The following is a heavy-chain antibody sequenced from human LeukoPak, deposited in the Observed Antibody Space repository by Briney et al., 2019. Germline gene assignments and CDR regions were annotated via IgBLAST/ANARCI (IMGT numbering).Heavy chain of an antibody. J-gene: IGHJ4*02. CDR2: IYYSGST. CDR3: ARHFGYSYGYDY. Sequence: KPSETLSLTCTVPGGSISSYYWSWIRQPPGKGLEWIGYIYYSGSTNYNPSLKSRVTISVDTSKNQFSLKLSSVTAADTAVYYCARHFGYSYGYDYWGQGTLVTVSS. D-gene: IGHD5-18*01. V-gene: IGHV4-59*08. CDR1: GGSISSYY.